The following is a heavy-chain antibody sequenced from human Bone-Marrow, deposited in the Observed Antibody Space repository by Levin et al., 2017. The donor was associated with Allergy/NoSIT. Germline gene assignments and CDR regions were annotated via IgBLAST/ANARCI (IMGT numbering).Heavy chain of an antibody. J-gene: IGHJ5*02. Sequence: PSETLSLTCTVSGGSMSSYYWSWIRQPPGKGLEWIGYIYYSGRINYNPSLKSRVTISVDTSKNHFSLKLSSVTAADTAVYYCARGSDYYDSSGYYIGWFDPWGQGTLVTVSS. CDR3: ARGSDYYDSSGYYIGWFDP. CDR1: GGSMSSYY. CDR2: IYYSGRI. V-gene: IGHV4-59*01. D-gene: IGHD3-22*01.